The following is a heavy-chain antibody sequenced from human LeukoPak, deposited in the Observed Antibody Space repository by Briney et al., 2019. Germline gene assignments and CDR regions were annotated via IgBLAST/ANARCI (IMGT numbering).Heavy chain of an antibody. D-gene: IGHD1-26*01. CDR1: GFSITSGYF. Sequence: PSETLSLTCPVSGFSITSGYFWGRIRQSPGKRLEWIGYIYHNGDTVYNPSLNSSLRSRVTLLVEPSKNQFSLSLNSVIAADTAVFYCVRAESVGIFDVWGQGILVTVSS. J-gene: IGHJ4*02. CDR2: IYHNGDT. CDR3: VRAESVGIFDV. V-gene: IGHV4-38-2*02.